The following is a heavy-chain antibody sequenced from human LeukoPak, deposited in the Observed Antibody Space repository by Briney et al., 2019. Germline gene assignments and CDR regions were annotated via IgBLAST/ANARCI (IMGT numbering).Heavy chain of an antibody. Sequence: NSGESLKISCKGSGYSFTSYWIGWVRQMPGKGLEWMAIIYPGDSDTRYSPSFQGQVTISADKSISTAYLQWSSLKASDTAMYYCARHGSDVGSGWSYWGQGTLVTVSS. D-gene: IGHD6-19*01. V-gene: IGHV5-51*01. J-gene: IGHJ4*02. CDR3: ARHGSDVGSGWSY. CDR1: GYSFTSYW. CDR2: IYPGDSDT.